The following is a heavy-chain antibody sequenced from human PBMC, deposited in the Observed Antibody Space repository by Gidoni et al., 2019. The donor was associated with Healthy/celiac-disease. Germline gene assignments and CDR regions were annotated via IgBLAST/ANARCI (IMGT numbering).Heavy chain of an antibody. CDR1: GYSFTSYW. CDR2: IYPGDSDT. CDR3: ARYCEYQLLWEGRNWFDP. V-gene: IGHV5-51*03. D-gene: IGHD2-2*01. Sequence: EVQLVQSGAEVKKPGESLKISCKGSGYSFTSYWIGWVRQMPGKGLEWMGIIYPGDSDTRYSPSFQGQVTISADKSISTAYLQWSSLKASDTAMYYCARYCEYQLLWEGRNWFDPWGQGTLVTVSS. J-gene: IGHJ5*02.